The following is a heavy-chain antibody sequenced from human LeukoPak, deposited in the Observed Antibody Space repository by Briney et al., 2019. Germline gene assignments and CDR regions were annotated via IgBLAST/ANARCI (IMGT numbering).Heavy chain of an antibody. J-gene: IGHJ6*03. D-gene: IGHD6-13*01. CDR3: ARAAAAYYYMDV. CDR2: ITSDSRYM. Sequence: GGSLRLSCAASGFTLSSYNMNWVRQAPVKGLEWVSSITSDSRYMYYADSVKGRFTISRDNAKDSLYLQMNSLRAEDTAVYYSARAAAAYYYMDVWGKGTTVTVSS. CDR1: GFTLSSYN. V-gene: IGHV3-21*01.